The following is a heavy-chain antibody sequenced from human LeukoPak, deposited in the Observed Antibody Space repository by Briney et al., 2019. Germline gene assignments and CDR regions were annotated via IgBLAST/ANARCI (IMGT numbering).Heavy chain of an antibody. CDR3: ARSGSYYEEYFQH. CDR2: IIPTFGTA. V-gene: IGHV1-69*13. D-gene: IGHD1-26*01. CDR1: GGTFSSYA. J-gene: IGHJ1*01. Sequence: SVTVSCKASGGTFSSYAISWVRQAPGQGLDWMGGIIPTFGTANYAQKFQGRVTITADESTRTAYMELSSLRSEDTAVYYCARSGSYYEEYFQHWGQGTLVTVSS.